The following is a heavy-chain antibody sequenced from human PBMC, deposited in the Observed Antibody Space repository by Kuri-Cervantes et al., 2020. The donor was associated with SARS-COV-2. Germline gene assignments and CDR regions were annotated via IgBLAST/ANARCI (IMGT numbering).Heavy chain of an antibody. J-gene: IGHJ4*02. CDR1: GFTFSSYA. Sequence: GGSLRLSCAASGFTFSSYAMHWVRQAPGKGLEWVAVIWYDGSKKYYADSVKGRFTISRDNSKNSLYLQMNSLIAEDTALYYCTTDRIYDYVWGSYRIFDDWGQGTLVTVSS. CDR3: TTDRIYDYVWGSYRIFDD. D-gene: IGHD3-16*02. CDR2: IWYDGSKK. V-gene: IGHV3-33*08.